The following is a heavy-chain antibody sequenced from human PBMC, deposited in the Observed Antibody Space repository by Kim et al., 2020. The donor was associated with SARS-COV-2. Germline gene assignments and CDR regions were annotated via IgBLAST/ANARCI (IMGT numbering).Heavy chain of an antibody. CDR3: ARNILSGYYGY. D-gene: IGHD3-22*01. Sequence: GGSLRLSCAASGFTFSSYEMNWVRQAPGKGLEWVSYISSSGSTIYYADSVKGRFTISRDNAKNSLYLQMNSLRAEDTAVYYCARNILSGYYGYWGQGTLVTVSS. CDR2: ISSSGSTI. J-gene: IGHJ4*02. CDR1: GFTFSSYE. V-gene: IGHV3-48*03.